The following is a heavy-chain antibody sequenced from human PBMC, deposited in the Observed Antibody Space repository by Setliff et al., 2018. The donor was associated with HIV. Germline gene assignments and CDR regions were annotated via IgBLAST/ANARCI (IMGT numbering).Heavy chain of an antibody. D-gene: IGHD2-2*01. CDR1: GDSINSGNYY. CDR2: IYYSGST. J-gene: IGHJ3*02. CDR3: ARTLAYHAFDI. Sequence: SETLSLTCTVSGDSINSGNYYWSWIRQHPGKGLEWIGYIYYSGSTYYSPSLKSRVTISEDTSKNQFSLKLSSVTAADTAVYYCARTLAYHAFDIWGQGTMVTV. V-gene: IGHV4-31*03.